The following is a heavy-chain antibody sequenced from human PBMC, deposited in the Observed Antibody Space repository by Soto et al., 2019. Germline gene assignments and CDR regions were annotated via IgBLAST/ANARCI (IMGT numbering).Heavy chain of an antibody. J-gene: IGHJ4*02. V-gene: IGHV4-31*02. D-gene: IGHD3-9*01. CDR2: IFDSGTT. CDR3: AREVSWTGAFDY. Sequence: QVHLEQSGPRLVKPSQTLSLTCNISGGSISSVNHYWSWIRQSPREGLEWIGYIFDSGTTHYNPSCQGRVTILGDTSRTQCSRTMHSVTVADSAVYYGAREVSWTGAFDYWGRGTVVTVSS. CDR1: GGSISSVNHY.